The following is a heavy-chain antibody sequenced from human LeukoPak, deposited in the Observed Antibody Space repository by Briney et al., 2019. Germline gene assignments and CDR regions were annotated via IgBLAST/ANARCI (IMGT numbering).Heavy chain of an antibody. J-gene: IGHJ4*02. CDR1: GFTFSSYW. CDR2: IKQDGSEK. CDR3: ARIYGDYVLYYFDY. Sequence: GGSLRLSCAASGFTFSSYWMSWVRQAPGKGLEWVANIKQDGSEKYYVDSVKGRFTISRDNAKNSLYLQMNSLRAEDTAVYYCARIYGDYVLYYFDYWGQGTLVTVSS. D-gene: IGHD4-17*01. V-gene: IGHV3-7*01.